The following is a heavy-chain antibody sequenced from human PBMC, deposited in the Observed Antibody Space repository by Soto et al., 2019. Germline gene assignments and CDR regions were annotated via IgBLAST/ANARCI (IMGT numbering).Heavy chain of an antibody. CDR2: INPSGGST. Sequence: SVKVSCKASVYTFTSYDMHWVRQAPGQGLEWMGIINPSGGSTSYAQKFQGRVTMTRDTSTSTVYMELSSLRSEDTAVYYCARHPTVVTEGFDYWGQGTLVTVSS. J-gene: IGHJ4*02. CDR1: VYTFTSYD. CDR3: ARHPTVVTEGFDY. D-gene: IGHD2-15*01. V-gene: IGHV1-46*01.